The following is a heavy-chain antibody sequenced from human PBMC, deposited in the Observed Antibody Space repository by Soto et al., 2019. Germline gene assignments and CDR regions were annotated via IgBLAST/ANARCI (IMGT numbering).Heavy chain of an antibody. Sequence: EVQLVESGGDLVQPGGSLRLSCAASGFTVSSTYMSWVRQAPGKGLEWISIIYSAGNTYYADSVKGRFTISRDNSKNTLYRPMNSLGAEDTAVYYCARDFVVGGPTINYYYGMDVWGQGTTVTVSS. V-gene: IGHV3-66*01. J-gene: IGHJ6*02. D-gene: IGHD1-26*01. CDR2: IYSAGNT. CDR3: ARDFVVGGPTINYYYGMDV. CDR1: GFTVSSTY.